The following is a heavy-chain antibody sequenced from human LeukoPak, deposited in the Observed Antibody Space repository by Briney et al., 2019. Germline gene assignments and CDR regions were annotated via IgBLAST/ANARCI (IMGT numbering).Heavy chain of an antibody. D-gene: IGHD2-2*01. CDR2: ISYDGSNK. V-gene: IGHV3-30*18. CDR3: AKNRVVPAAEGHYFDY. J-gene: IGHJ4*02. Sequence: GGSLRLSCVASGFPFSSYWMTWVRQAPGKGLEWVAVISYDGSNKYYADSVKGRFTISRDNSKNTLYLQMNSLRAEDTAVYYCAKNRVVPAAEGHYFDYWGQGTLVTVSS. CDR1: GFPFSSYW.